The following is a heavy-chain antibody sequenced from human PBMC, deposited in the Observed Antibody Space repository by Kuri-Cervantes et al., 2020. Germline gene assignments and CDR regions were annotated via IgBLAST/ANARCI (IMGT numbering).Heavy chain of an antibody. CDR3: ARVYEPYSSGWPDY. CDR2: ITPFNGNT. D-gene: IGHD6-19*01. V-gene: IGHV1-18*01. J-gene: IGHJ4*02. Sequence: ASVKVSCKASGYTFTSYGISWVRQAPGQGLEWMGWITPFNGNTNYAQKFQDRVTITRDRSMSTAYMELSSLRSEDTAVYYCARVYEPYSSGWPDYWGQGTLVTVSS. CDR1: GYTFTSYG.